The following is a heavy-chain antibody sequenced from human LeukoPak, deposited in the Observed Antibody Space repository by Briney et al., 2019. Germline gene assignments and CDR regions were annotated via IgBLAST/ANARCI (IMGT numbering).Heavy chain of an antibody. CDR3: ARSEEVPAVGQDYYYYMDV. Sequence: SVKVSCKASGGTFSSYAISWVRQAPGQGLEWMGGIIPIFGTANYAQKFQGRVTITTDESTSTAYMELSSLRSEDTAVYYCARSEEVPAVGQDYYYYMDVWGEGTTVTVSS. CDR2: IIPIFGTA. J-gene: IGHJ6*03. V-gene: IGHV1-69*05. CDR1: GGTFSSYA. D-gene: IGHD2-2*01.